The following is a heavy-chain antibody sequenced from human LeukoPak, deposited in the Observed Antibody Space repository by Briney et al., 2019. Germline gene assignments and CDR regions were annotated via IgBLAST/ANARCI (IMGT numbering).Heavy chain of an antibody. D-gene: IGHD3-10*01. CDR3: AKLWFGELTPFDY. V-gene: IGHV3-23*01. CDR2: ISGSGGST. CDR1: GFTFSSYA. Sequence: GGSLRLSCAASGFTFSSYAMSWVRQAPGKGLEWVSGISGSGGSTYYADSVKGRFTISRDNSKNTLYLQMNSLRAEDTAVYYCAKLWFGELTPFDYWGQGTLVTVSS. J-gene: IGHJ4*02.